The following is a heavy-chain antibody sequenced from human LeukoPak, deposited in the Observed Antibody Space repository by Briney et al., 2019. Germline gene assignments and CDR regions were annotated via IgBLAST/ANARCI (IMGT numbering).Heavy chain of an antibody. D-gene: IGHD3-10*01. CDR1: GFTFSDYY. CDR3: ARWRFGDQSIDI. CDR2: ISSSSSYT. Sequence: GGSLRLSCAASGFTFSDYYMSWIRQAPGKGLEWVSYISSSSSYTNYADSVKGRFIISRDNAKNSLYLQMNSLRAEDTAVYYCARWRFGDQSIDIWGQGTMVTVSS. J-gene: IGHJ3*02. V-gene: IGHV3-11*06.